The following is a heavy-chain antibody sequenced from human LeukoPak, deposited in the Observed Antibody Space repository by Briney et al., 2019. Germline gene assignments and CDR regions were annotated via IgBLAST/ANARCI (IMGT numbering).Heavy chain of an antibody. Sequence: PSETLSLTCAVYGGSFSGFYWSWIRQPPGKGLEWIGDINHSGGTNYIPSLKSRVTISVDTSKNQFSLKLTSVTAADTAVYYCARQTGSGLFILPGGQGTLVTVSS. CDR1: GGSFSGFY. J-gene: IGHJ4*02. CDR2: INHSGGT. CDR3: ARQTGSGLFILP. D-gene: IGHD3/OR15-3a*01. V-gene: IGHV4-34*01.